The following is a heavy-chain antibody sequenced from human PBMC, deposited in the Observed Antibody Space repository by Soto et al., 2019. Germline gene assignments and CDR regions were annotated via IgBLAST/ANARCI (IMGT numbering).Heavy chain of an antibody. D-gene: IGHD1-26*01. V-gene: IGHV3-7*01. Sequence: GGSLRLSCAVSGFTFSSYWMSWVRQTPGKGLEWVANINQDGSENYYVDAVKGRFTISRDNAKNSLYLQMDSLRAEDTAVYYCARELIVGPAEYFQHWGQGTPVNVS. J-gene: IGHJ1*01. CDR3: ARELIVGPAEYFQH. CDR2: INQDGSEN. CDR1: GFTFSSYW.